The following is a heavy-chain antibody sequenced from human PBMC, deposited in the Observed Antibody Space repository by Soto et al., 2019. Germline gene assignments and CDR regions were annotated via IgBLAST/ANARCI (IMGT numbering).Heavy chain of an antibody. D-gene: IGHD6-6*01. V-gene: IGHV1-18*01. Sequence: ASVKVSCKASGYTFTSYGISWVRQAPGQGLEWMGWISAYNGNTNYAQKFQGRITLTRDTSTSTLYMELRSLRSADTAVYYCARGGKIAARPLDSWGQGTLVTVSS. CDR3: ARGGKIAARPLDS. CDR1: GYTFTSYG. CDR2: ISAYNGNT. J-gene: IGHJ4*02.